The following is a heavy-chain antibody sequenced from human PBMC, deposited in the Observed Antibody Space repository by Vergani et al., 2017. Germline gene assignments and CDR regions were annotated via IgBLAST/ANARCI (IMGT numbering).Heavy chain of an antibody. J-gene: IGHJ4*01. CDR3: VKEKIDLGSYFFDS. CDR2: INRGSTT. Sequence: EVHLLESGGGLVQSGGSLRLSCAASGFTFSSDAMSWVRQAPGKGLEWVSAINRGSTTYYADSVKGRFSISRDNSKNTVFLQMHSLRAEDTAIYYCVKEKIDLGSYFFDSWGHGILVTVSS. CDR1: GFTFSSDA. V-gene: IGHV3-23*01. D-gene: IGHD2/OR15-2a*01.